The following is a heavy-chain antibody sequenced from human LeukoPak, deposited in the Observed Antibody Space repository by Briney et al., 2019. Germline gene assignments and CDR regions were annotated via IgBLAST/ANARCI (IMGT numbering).Heavy chain of an antibody. V-gene: IGHV4-59*01. Sequence: PSETLSLTCTVSGGSISSYYWSWIRQPPGKGLEWIGYIYYSGSTNYNPSLKSRVTISVDTSKNQFSLKLSSVTAADTAVYYCARGVDAYYYDSSGLDYWGQGTLVTVSS. D-gene: IGHD3-22*01. J-gene: IGHJ4*02. CDR1: GGSISSYY. CDR2: IYYSGST. CDR3: ARGVDAYYYDSSGLDY.